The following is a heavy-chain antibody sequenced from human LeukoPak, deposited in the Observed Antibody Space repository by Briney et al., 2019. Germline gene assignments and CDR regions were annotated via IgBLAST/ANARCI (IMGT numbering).Heavy chain of an antibody. J-gene: IGHJ4*02. Sequence: SETLSLTCTVSGGSISSYYWSWIRQPPGKGLEWIGYIYYSGSTNYNPSLKSRVTISVDTSKNQFSLKLSSVTAADTAVYYCARASVAFGGVIVDYWGQGTLVTVSS. CDR3: ARASVAFGGVIVDY. V-gene: IGHV4-59*01. CDR1: GGSISSYY. D-gene: IGHD3-16*02. CDR2: IYYSGST.